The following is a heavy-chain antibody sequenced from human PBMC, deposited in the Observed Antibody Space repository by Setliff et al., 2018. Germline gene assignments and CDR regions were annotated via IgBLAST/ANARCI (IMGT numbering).Heavy chain of an antibody. CDR2: ISPYYGNT. CDR3: VRGQGPRTVVAIPFDH. V-gene: IGHV1-18*01. Sequence: ASVKVSCKASGYTFTSYAVHWVRQAPGQGLEWMGWISPYYGNTNYAQQFQGRVTMTTDTSTTTAYMELTSLTSDDTALYYCVRGQGPRTVVAIPFDHWGQGTLVTVSS. J-gene: IGHJ4*02. D-gene: IGHD3-22*01. CDR1: GYTFTSYA.